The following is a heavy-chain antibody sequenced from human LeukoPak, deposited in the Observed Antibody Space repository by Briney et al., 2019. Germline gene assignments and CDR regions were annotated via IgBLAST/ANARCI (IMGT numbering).Heavy chain of an antibody. V-gene: IGHV4-59*01. Sequence: SETLSLTCSVSGASINTYYWTWIRQPPGKGLEWIGYIYYSGSTNYNPSLKSRVTMSVDTSKNQFSLKLSSVTAADTAVYYCARDRGIAAAESYFDYWGQGTLVTVSS. D-gene: IGHD6-13*01. J-gene: IGHJ4*02. CDR3: ARDRGIAAAESYFDY. CDR1: GASINTYY. CDR2: IYYSGST.